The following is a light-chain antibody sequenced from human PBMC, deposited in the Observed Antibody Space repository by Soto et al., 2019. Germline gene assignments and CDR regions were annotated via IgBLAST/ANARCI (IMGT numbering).Light chain of an antibody. Sequence: PTSHSPSSCSANVLGRVTITCRASQVISSWLAWYQQKPGKAPKLLIYAASSLQSGVPPRFRGSGSGTDFTLTISSRLPEDFAAYYCQQPTNFPSTLGQGTRLEIK. CDR1: QVISSW. V-gene: IGKV1D-12*01. CDR2: AAS. CDR3: QQPTNFPST. J-gene: IGKJ5*01.